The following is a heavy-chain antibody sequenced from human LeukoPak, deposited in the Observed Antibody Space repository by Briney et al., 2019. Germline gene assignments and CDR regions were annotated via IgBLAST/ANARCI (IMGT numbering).Heavy chain of an antibody. CDR2: INHSGST. Sequence: SETLSLTCAVYGGSFSGYYWSWIRQPPGKGLEWIGEINHSGSTNYNPSLKSRVTISVDTSKNQFSLKLSSVTAADTAVYYCARGPGYSSGWYWGNWFDPWGQGTLVTVSS. J-gene: IGHJ5*02. CDR3: ARGPGYSSGWYWGNWFDP. V-gene: IGHV4-34*01. D-gene: IGHD6-19*01. CDR1: GGSFSGYY.